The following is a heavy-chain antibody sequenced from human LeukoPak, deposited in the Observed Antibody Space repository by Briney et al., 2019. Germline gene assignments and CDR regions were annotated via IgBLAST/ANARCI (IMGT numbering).Heavy chain of an antibody. Sequence: GGSLRLSCAASGFTFSSYAMSWVRQAPGKGLAWISTVSASGDSTSYADSVKGRFTISRDNSKNALYLQVNSLRADDAALYYCARDPYYYDSSGYGYWGQGTLVTVSS. CDR1: GFTFSSYA. J-gene: IGHJ4*02. CDR3: ARDPYYYDSSGYGY. CDR2: VSASGDST. V-gene: IGHV3-23*01. D-gene: IGHD3-22*01.